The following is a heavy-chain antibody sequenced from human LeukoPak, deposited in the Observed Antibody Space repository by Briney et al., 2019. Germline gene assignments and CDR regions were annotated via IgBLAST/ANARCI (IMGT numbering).Heavy chain of an antibody. D-gene: IGHD3-10*01. J-gene: IGHJ4*02. Sequence: GGSLRLSCSASGFTFSRYAMHWVRQAPGQGLEYVSAISSNGGSTYYADSVKGRFTISRDNSRNTLHLQMSSLRVEDTAVYYCVKDSSSGSYFDYWGQGTLVIVSS. V-gene: IGHV3-64D*06. CDR2: ISSNGGST. CDR1: GFTFSRYA. CDR3: VKDSSSGSYFDY.